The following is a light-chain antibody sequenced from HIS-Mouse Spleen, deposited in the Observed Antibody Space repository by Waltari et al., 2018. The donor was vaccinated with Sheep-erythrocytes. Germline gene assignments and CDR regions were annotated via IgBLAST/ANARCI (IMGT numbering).Light chain of an antibody. Sequence: DIVMTQSPLPLPVTPGEPASIPCRSSQTLLHSNGYTYLDWYLQKQGQSPQLLTDLGSNRAAGVPDRFSGSGSGTDFTLKISRVEAEDVGVYYCMQALQTPIFTFGPGTKVDIK. CDR3: MQALQTPIFT. V-gene: IGKV2-28*01. CDR1: QTLLHSNGYTY. J-gene: IGKJ3*01. CDR2: LGS.